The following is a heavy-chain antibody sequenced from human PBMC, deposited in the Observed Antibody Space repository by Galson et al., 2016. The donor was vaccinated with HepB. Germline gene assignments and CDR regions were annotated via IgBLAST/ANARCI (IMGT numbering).Heavy chain of an antibody. CDR3: ARESTGRGVDAFDI. Sequence: LSLSCAASGFTFSRYDMHWVRQVTGKGLQWVSAIGSAGDTYYSGSVKGRFTISRENAKNSLYLQMNSLRAGDTAVYYCARESTGRGVDAFDIWGQGTMVTVSS. CDR2: IGSAGDT. J-gene: IGHJ3*02. V-gene: IGHV3-13*04. CDR1: GFTFSRYD. D-gene: IGHD3-16*01.